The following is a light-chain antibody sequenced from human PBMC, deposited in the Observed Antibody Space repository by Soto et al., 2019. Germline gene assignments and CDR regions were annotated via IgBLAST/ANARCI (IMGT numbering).Light chain of an antibody. CDR2: GAS. Sequence: EVVLTQSPGTLSLSPGERATLSCRTSQSVNSNYLAWYQQKPGQAPRLRIYGASSRATGIPDRISGSGSGTDFTLTSSRLEPEDFAVYYCQQYGSSPWTFGQGTKVDIK. V-gene: IGKV3-20*01. CDR3: QQYGSSPWT. CDR1: QSVNSNY. J-gene: IGKJ1*01.